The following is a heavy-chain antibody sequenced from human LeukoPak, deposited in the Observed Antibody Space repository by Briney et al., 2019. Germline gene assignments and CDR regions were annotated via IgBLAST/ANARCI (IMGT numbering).Heavy chain of an antibody. CDR2: ILDSGYST. V-gene: IGHV3-23*01. CDR1: GFTFSSYA. CDR3: AKLGGHPLHNYYVGV. Sequence: GGSLRLSCAASGFTFSSYAMSWVRQAPGKGLEWVSGILDSGYSTYYANSVKGRFTISRDNSNNTLYLQMNSLRAENTAVYYCAKLGGHPLHNYYVGVWGKGTTVAVSS. J-gene: IGHJ6*03. D-gene: IGHD3-16*01.